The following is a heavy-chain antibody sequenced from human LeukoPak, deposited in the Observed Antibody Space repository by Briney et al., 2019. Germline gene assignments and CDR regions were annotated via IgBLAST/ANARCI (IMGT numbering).Heavy chain of an antibody. CDR3: ARQDSNYYFDY. J-gene: IGHJ4*02. CDR2: ISGSGGST. D-gene: IGHD1-1*01. Sequence: GGSLRLSCAASGFTFSSYAMSWVRQAPGKGLEWVSAISGSGGSTYYADSVKGRFTISRDNSKNTLYLQMNSLRAEDTVVYYWARQDSNYYFDYWGQGTPVTASS. CDR1: GFTFSSYA. V-gene: IGHV3-23*01.